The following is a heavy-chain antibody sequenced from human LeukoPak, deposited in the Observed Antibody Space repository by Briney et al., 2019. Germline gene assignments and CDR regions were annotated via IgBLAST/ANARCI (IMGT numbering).Heavy chain of an antibody. D-gene: IGHD3-9*01. Sequence: SVKVSCKASGGTFSSYAISWVRQAPGQGLEWMGGIIPIFGTANYAQKFQGRVTITADESTSTAYMELSSLRSEDTAVYYCARDLRYFDWLFFYYYGMDVWGQGTTVTVSS. CDR3: ARDLRYFDWLFFYYYGMDV. V-gene: IGHV1-69*13. CDR1: GGTFSSYA. J-gene: IGHJ6*02. CDR2: IIPIFGTA.